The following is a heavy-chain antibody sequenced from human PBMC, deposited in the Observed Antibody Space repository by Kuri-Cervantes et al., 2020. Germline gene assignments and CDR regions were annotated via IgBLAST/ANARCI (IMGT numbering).Heavy chain of an antibody. V-gene: IGHV1-18*01. D-gene: IGHD5-24*01. J-gene: IGHJ3*02. CDR2: ITTNSGNT. CDR3: ARDVPIERGDRNAFDI. CDR1: SHTSLNYG. Sequence: ASVKVSCKASSHTSLNYGVSWVRQAPGQGLEWMGWITTNSGNTNYAEKTQGRVTMTTDTSTNTAYMDLRSLRSDDTAVYYCARDVPIERGDRNAFDIWGQGTMVTVSS.